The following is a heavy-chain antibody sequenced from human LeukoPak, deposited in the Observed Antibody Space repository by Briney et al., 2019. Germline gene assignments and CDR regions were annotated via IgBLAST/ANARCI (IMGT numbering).Heavy chain of an antibody. CDR1: GFTFSGHW. V-gene: IGHV3-74*01. Sequence: GGSLRLSCAVSGFTFSGHWMFWVRQAPGKGLEWVSSDGSSTGYTDSVKGRFTVSRDNAKNSLYLQMNSLRADDTAVYYCARVGMTTVTLDYWGQGTLVTVSS. J-gene: IGHJ4*02. CDR3: ARVGMTTVTLDY. D-gene: IGHD4-17*01. CDR2: DGSST.